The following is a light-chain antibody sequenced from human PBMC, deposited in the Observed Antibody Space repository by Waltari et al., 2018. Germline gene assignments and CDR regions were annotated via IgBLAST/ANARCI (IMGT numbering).Light chain of an antibody. CDR3: QQYETYPFT. CDR2: KTS. J-gene: IGKJ4*01. V-gene: IGKV1-5*03. CDR1: QRFDGW. Sequence: DIQMTQSPSTLSASVGDRVTITCRASQRFDGWLAWFQQRPGIAPKLLIYKTSTLESGVPSRFSGSGSGTEYTLTISGLQPDDFVTYYCQQYETYPFTFGGGTKVEI.